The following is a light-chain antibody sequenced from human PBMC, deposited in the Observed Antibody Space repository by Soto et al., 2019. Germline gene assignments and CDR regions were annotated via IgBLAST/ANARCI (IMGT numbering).Light chain of an antibody. Sequence: HSVLTQPASVSGSPGQSITISCTGTSSDVGGYNYVSWYQQHPGKAPKLMIYDVSNRPSGVSNRFSGSKSGNTASLTISGLQAEDEADYYCSSYTSSSTLVVFGGGTMLTVL. V-gene: IGLV2-14*01. CDR2: DVS. CDR3: SSYTSSSTLVV. J-gene: IGLJ2*01. CDR1: SSDVGGYNY.